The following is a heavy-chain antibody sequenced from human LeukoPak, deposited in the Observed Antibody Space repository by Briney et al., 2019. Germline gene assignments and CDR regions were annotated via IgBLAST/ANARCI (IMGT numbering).Heavy chain of an antibody. V-gene: IGHV5-51*01. CDR3: SRRAVTTGYFDY. CDR2: IYPGDFDT. J-gene: IGHJ4*02. CDR1: GYSFTSYW. Sequence: GESLKISRKGSGYSFTSYWIAWVRQMPGKGLEWMGIIYPGDFDTRYSPSLQGQVTISADKSISTAYLQWSSLKASDTAVYYCSRRAVTTGYFDYWGQGSLVTVSS. D-gene: IGHD4-17*01.